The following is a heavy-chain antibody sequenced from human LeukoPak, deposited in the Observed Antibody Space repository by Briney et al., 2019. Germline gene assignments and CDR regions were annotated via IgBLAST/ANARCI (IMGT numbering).Heavy chain of an antibody. Sequence: GGSLRLSCAASGFTFDDYAMHWVRQAPGKGLEWVSGISWNSGSIAYADSVKGRFTISRDNAKNSLYLQMDNLRAEDTAFYYCSKGGFRAWYSDDWGQGTLVTVHS. V-gene: IGHV3-9*01. J-gene: IGHJ4*02. D-gene: IGHD6-19*01. CDR2: ISWNSGSI. CDR1: GFTFDDYA. CDR3: SKGGFRAWYSDD.